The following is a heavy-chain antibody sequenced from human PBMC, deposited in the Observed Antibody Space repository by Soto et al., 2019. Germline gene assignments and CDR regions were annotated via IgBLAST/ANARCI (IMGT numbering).Heavy chain of an antibody. Sequence: PSETLSLTCTVSGGSISSYYWSWIRQPPGKGLEWIGYIYYSGSTNYNPSLKSRVTISVDTSKNQFSLKLSSVTAADTAVYYCARDFGFGESSFDYWGQGTLVTVSS. CDR1: GGSISSYY. V-gene: IGHV4-59*01. J-gene: IGHJ4*02. D-gene: IGHD3-10*01. CDR3: ARDFGFGESSFDY. CDR2: IYYSGST.